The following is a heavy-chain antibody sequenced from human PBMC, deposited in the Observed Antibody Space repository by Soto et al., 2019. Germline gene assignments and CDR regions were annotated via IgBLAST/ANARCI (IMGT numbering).Heavy chain of an antibody. CDR2: IYYSGST. Sequence: QVQLQESGPGLVKPSQTLSLTCTVSGGSISSGGYYWSWIRQHPGKGLEWIGYIYYSGSTYYNPSLKSRVTISVDTSKNQFSLKLSSVTAADTAVYYCAREAFPRAMAERDIDYWGQGTLVTVSS. V-gene: IGHV4-31*03. CDR1: GGSISSGGYY. D-gene: IGHD5-18*01. J-gene: IGHJ4*02. CDR3: AREAFPRAMAERDIDY.